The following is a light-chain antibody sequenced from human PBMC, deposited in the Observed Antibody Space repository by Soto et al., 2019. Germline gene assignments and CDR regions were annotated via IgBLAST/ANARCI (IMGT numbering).Light chain of an antibody. Sequence: IQLTQSPSSLSASVGDRDSITCRASQDIKTYLAWYQQKQGKAPKLLISGTFTLQSGVPSRFNGSGSGTDFTLTISRLQPEDFATYYCQHLNNYPPFTFGPGTKVDLE. CDR3: QHLNNYPPFT. V-gene: IGKV1-9*01. CDR1: QDIKTY. J-gene: IGKJ3*01. CDR2: GTF.